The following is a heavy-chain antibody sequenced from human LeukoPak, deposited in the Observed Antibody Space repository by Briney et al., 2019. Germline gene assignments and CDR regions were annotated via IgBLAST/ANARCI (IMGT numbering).Heavy chain of an antibody. CDR1: GGSISSYY. D-gene: IGHD6-19*01. V-gene: IGHV4-4*07. CDR2: IYSSGST. J-gene: IGHJ4*02. Sequence: SETLSLTCTVSGGSISSYYWSWIRQPAGKGLEWIGRIYSSGSTNYNPSLKSRVTMSVDTSKNRFSLTLSSLTAADTAFYYCARESYSSGWYKDYWGQGILVTVSS. CDR3: ARESYSSGWYKDY.